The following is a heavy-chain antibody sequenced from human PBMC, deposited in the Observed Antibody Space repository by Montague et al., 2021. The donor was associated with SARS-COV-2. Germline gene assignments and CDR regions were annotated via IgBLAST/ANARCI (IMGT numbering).Heavy chain of an antibody. D-gene: IGHD5-12*01. V-gene: IGHV3-23*01. CDR3: AKDHGGYWGY. CDR2: ISGSGGST. CDR1: GFTFSSYA. J-gene: IGHJ4*02. Sequence: SLRLSFSASGFTFSSYAMSWVRQAPGKGLEWVSAISGSGGSTYYADSVKGRFTISRDNSKNTLYLQMNSLRAEDTAVYYCAKDHGGYWGYWGQGTLVTVSS.